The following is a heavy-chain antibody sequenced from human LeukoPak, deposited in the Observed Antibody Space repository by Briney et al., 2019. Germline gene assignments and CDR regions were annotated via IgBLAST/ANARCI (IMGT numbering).Heavy chain of an antibody. CDR2: IRNDGSNQ. CDR3: AKGYRESHFDS. Sequence: GGSLRLSCAASGFTFRSYGMHLVRQAPGKGLEWVAFIRNDGSNQYYADSVKGRFTISRDNSNNILYLQMNSLRAEDTAMYICAKGYRESHFDSWGQGTLVTVSS. J-gene: IGHJ4*02. V-gene: IGHV3-30*02. D-gene: IGHD1-26*01. CDR1: GFTFRSYG.